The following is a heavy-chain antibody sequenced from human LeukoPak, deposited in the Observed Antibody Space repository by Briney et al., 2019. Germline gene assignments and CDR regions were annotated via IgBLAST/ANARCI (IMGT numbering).Heavy chain of an antibody. V-gene: IGHV4-59*01. CDR3: ARGGWFDAFDI. D-gene: IGHD6-19*01. CDR2: IYYSGST. J-gene: IGHJ3*02. CDR1: GGAISSYY. Sequence: SETLSLTCTVSGGAISSYYWSWLRQPPGKGLERVGYIYYSGSTNYNPSLKSRVTISVDTTKNQFSLKLSSVTAADTAVYYCARGGWFDAFDIWGQGTMVTVSS.